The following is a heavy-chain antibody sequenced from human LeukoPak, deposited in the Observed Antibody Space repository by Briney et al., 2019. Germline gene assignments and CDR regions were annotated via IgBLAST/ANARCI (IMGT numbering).Heavy chain of an antibody. V-gene: IGHV3-64*01. Sequence: GGSLRLSCVASGFTFSSYAMHWVRQAPGEGLEYVSGISSNGGSTYYANSVKGRFTISRDNSKNTLYLQMGSLRAEDMAVYYCARVMGYCTSTSCYGSLDYWGQGTLVTVSS. CDR3: ARVMGYCTSTSCYGSLDY. J-gene: IGHJ4*02. D-gene: IGHD2-2*01. CDR2: ISSNGGST. CDR1: GFTFSSYA.